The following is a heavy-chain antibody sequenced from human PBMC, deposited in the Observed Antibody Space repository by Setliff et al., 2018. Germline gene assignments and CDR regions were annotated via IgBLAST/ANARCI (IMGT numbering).Heavy chain of an antibody. Sequence: GESLKISCVASGFTFSGSAMHWVRQASGKGLEWVGRIRSKTYSYATSYAASVEGRFTISRDDSKNTAYLQMNSLKTEDTAVYYCTRPQYFYDSSGSDSWGQGTLVTVS. CDR3: TRPQYFYDSSGSDS. J-gene: IGHJ4*02. D-gene: IGHD3-22*01. CDR1: GFTFSGSA. CDR2: IRSKTYSYAT. V-gene: IGHV3-73*01.